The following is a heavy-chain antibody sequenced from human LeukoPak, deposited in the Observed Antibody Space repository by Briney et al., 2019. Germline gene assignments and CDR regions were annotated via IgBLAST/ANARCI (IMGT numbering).Heavy chain of an antibody. CDR2: TNTNTGNP. CDR1: GYSFTLYA. D-gene: IGHD3-3*01. CDR3: ARDPPYNDFWSDYTIFDP. J-gene: IGHJ5*02. V-gene: IGHV7-4-1*02. Sequence: GASVKVSCKASGYSFTLYAMNWVRQAPGQGLEWMGWTNTNTGNPTYAQGFTGRFVFSLDTSVSTAYLQITSLKAEDTAVYYCARDPPYNDFWSDYTIFDPWGQGTLVTVSS.